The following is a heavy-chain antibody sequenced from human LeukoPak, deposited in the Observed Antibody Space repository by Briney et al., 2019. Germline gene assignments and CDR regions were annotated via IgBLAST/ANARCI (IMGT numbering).Heavy chain of an antibody. CDR3: ASSHDSSGND. J-gene: IGHJ4*02. V-gene: IGHV3-7*01. D-gene: IGHD3-22*01. CDR2: IKYDGSHK. Sequence: PGGSLRLSCVASGFSFSSYWMAWVRQAPGKGLEWVANIKYDGSHKYYVDSVKGRFTISRDNDKNSVYLQMNSLRVDDTALYFCASSHDSSGNDWGQGTMVTVSS. CDR1: GFSFSSYW.